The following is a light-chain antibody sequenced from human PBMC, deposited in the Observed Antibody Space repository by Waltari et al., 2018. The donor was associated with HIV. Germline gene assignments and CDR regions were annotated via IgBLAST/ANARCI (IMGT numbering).Light chain of an antibody. CDR2: WAS. V-gene: IGKV4-1*01. J-gene: IGKJ2*01. CDR3: QQYYNSPYT. Sequence: VMTQSPDSLAVSLGERATINCKSSQSVLKSSNNKNSLAWYQQKAGQPPKLLIYWASTRESGVPDRFSGSGSGTDFTLTISSLQAEDVAVYYCQQYYNSPYTFGQGPKLEIK. CDR1: QSVLKSSNNKNS.